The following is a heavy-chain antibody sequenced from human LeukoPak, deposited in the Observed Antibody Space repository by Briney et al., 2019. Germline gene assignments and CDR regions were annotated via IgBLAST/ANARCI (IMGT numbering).Heavy chain of an antibody. CDR3: ARGIESYGDYGY. CDR2: MYNSGST. D-gene: IGHD4-17*01. J-gene: IGHJ4*02. Sequence: PSETLSLTCTVTGGSISGSYWSWIRQPPGKGLEWIAYMYNSGSTNYNPSLKSRVTISIDTSKNQFSLKLSSLTAADTAIYYCARGIESYGDYGYWGQGILVTVSS. V-gene: IGHV4-59*01. CDR1: GGSISGSY.